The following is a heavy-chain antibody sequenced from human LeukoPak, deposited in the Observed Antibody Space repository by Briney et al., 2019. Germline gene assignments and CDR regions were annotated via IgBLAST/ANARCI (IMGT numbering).Heavy chain of an antibody. J-gene: IGHJ4*02. V-gene: IGHV4-34*01. Sequence: SETLSLTCAVYGGSFSGYYWSWIRQPPGKGLEWIGEINHSGSTNYNPSLKSRVTISVDTSKNQFSLKLSSVTAADTAVYYCARGIRSFSSTAALFDYWGQGTLVTVSS. CDR1: GGSFSGYY. CDR3: ARGIRSFSSTAALFDY. CDR2: INHSGST. D-gene: IGHD6-13*01.